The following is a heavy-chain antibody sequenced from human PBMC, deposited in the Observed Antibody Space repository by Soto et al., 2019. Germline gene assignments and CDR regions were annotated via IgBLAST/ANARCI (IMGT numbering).Heavy chain of an antibody. J-gene: IGHJ4*02. CDR1: GGTFSSYA. Sequence: QVQLVQSGAEVKKPGSSVKVSCKASGGTFSSYAISWVRQAPGQGLEWMGGIIPIFGTANYAQKFQGRVTITADESTSTAYMELSSLRSEDTAVHYCARPNFPSFDVGANYYFDYWGQGTLVTVSS. V-gene: IGHV1-69*01. CDR3: ARPNFPSFDVGANYYFDY. D-gene: IGHD1-26*01. CDR2: IIPIFGTA.